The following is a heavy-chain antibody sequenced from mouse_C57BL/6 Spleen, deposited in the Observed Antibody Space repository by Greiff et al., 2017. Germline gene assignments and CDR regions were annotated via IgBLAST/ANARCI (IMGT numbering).Heavy chain of an antibody. J-gene: IGHJ2*01. CDR3: ATDSSGYERPYYVDY. Sequence: LVESGAELARPGASVKLSCKASGYTFTSYGISWVKQRTGQGLEWIGEIYPRSGNTYYNEKFKGKATLTADKSSSTAYMELRSLTSEDSAVYFCATDSSGYERPYYVDYWGQGTTLTVSS. CDR2: IYPRSGNT. V-gene: IGHV1-81*01. D-gene: IGHD3-2*02. CDR1: GYTFTSYG.